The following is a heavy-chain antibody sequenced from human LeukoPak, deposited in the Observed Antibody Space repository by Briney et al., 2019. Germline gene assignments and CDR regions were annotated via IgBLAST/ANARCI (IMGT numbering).Heavy chain of an antibody. CDR3: TRYNNDHFDY. J-gene: IGHJ4*02. CDR2: IAYDGSRA. Sequence: GRSLRLSCAGSGFTFGGYGMHWFRQTPGKGLEWVAVIAYDGSRAFYADSVKGRFTISRDNSKNTMSVQMDDLRAEDTAVYYCTRYNNDHFDYWGEGTLVTVSS. V-gene: IGHV3-33*01. CDR1: GFTFGGYG. D-gene: IGHD1-14*01.